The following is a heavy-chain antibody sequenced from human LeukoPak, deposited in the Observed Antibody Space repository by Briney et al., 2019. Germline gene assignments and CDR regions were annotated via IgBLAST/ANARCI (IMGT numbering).Heavy chain of an antibody. V-gene: IGHV4-39*07. CDR3: ASEYLSGAFDI. J-gene: IGHJ3*02. D-gene: IGHD2-2*02. Sequence: PSETLSLTCTVSGGSISSGSYYWSWIRQPAGKGLEWIGSIYYSGSTYYNPSLKSRVTISVDTSKNQFSLKLTSVTAADTAVYYCASEYLSGAFDIWGQGTMVTASS. CDR2: IYYSGST. CDR1: GGSISSGSYY.